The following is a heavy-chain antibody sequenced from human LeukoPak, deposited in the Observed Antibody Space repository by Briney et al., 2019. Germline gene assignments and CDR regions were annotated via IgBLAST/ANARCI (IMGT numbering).Heavy chain of an antibody. J-gene: IGHJ4*02. CDR2: ISTQSGNT. CDR1: GGTFSSYA. V-gene: IGHV1-18*01. Sequence: ASVKVSCKASGGTFSSYAIRWVRQAPGQGLEWMGWISTQSGNTNYAQKVLGRLTLTTDRSTNTAYMELRSLRSDDTAVYCCARGAYGDKWGQGTMVTVSS. D-gene: IGHD4-17*01. CDR3: ARGAYGDK.